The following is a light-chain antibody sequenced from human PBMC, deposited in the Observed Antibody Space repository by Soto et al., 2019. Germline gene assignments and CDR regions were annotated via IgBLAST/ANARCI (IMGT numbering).Light chain of an antibody. Sequence: EIVLTQSPGTLSLSPGDRATFSCRASQSISSGFLAWYQQKPGQAPRLLIYGTSSRATAIPDRFSGSGSGTDFTLTISRLEPEDFAVYYCQQCGSSPRTFGQGTKVDSK. V-gene: IGKV3-20*01. CDR1: QSISSGF. CDR2: GTS. J-gene: IGKJ1*01. CDR3: QQCGSSPRT.